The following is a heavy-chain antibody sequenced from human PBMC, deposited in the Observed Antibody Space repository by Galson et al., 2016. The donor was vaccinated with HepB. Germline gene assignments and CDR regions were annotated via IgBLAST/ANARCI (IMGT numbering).Heavy chain of an antibody. J-gene: IGHJ5*02. CDR2: ISAYNGNT. D-gene: IGHD2-2*01. CDR1: GGNFNNFA. Sequence: SVKVSCKASGGNFNNFAVSWVRQAPGQGLEWMGWISAYNGNTNYAQKVQGRVTMTTDTSTSTSYMELRSLRSDDTALYYCATASGYCSSNNCSPGWFDPWGQGTLVTVSS. CDR3: ATASGYCSSNNCSPGWFDP. V-gene: IGHV1-18*01.